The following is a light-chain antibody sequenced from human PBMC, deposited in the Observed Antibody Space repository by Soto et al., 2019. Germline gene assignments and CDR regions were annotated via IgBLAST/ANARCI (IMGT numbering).Light chain of an antibody. J-gene: IGKJ4*01. V-gene: IGKV1-27*01. CDR2: GAT. CDR1: QSVDNY. Sequence: IQMPQTPSSLSASLGDTVTFPCRASQSVDNYLAWYQQKPGKAPRLLIYGATTLQSGVPSRFSGSGSGTDFTLTIASLQPEDVATYYCQKYISDPLTFGGGTKVDIK. CDR3: QKYISDPLT.